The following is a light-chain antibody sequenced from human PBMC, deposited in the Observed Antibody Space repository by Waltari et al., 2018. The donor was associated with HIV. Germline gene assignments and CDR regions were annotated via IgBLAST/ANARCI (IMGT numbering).Light chain of an antibody. CDR1: QSVSTN. CDR2: GAF. Sequence: EIVLTQSPATLSVSPGERATLSCRASQSVSTNLAWHQQKPGQAPRLLIYGAFTRATGIPTRFSGSGSGTEFTLTISSLQSEDFAVYYCQQYLNWPPWTFGQGTKVDLK. CDR3: QQYLNWPPWT. V-gene: IGKV3-15*01. J-gene: IGKJ1*01.